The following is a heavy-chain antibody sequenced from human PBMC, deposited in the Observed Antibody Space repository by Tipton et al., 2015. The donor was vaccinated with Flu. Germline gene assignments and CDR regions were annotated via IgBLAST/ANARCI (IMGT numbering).Heavy chain of an antibody. D-gene: IGHD5-24*01. CDR2: IRYDGTNK. CDR1: GESFSGYG. J-gene: IGHJ4*02. CDR3: AKISVEAMATII. V-gene: IGHV3-30*02. Sequence: SLRLSCAVYGESFSGYGMHWVRQAPGKGLEWVAFIRYDGTNKYYADSVKGRFTISRDNSKNTLYLQMNSLRAEDTAVYYCAKISVEAMATIIWGQGTLVTVSS.